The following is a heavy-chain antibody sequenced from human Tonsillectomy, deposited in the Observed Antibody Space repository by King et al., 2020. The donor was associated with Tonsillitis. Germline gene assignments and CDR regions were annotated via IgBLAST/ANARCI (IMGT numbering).Heavy chain of an antibody. CDR2: MGSSGSTM. CDR1: GFTFTDYY. Sequence: QVQLVESGGGLVKPGGSLRLSCAASGFTFTDYYMAWIRQAPGKGLEWLSYMGSSGSTMYYADSVKGRFTISRDNGKNSVYLQMDSLRAEDTAVYYCTRDRQYSGGGSCHRTGFDYWGQGTLMTVSS. J-gene: IGHJ4*02. D-gene: IGHD2-15*01. CDR3: TRDRQYSGGGSCHRTGFDY. V-gene: IGHV3-11*01.